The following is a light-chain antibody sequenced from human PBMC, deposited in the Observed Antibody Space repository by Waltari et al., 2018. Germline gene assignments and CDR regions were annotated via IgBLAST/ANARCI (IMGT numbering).Light chain of an antibody. Sequence: IQMTQSPSTLSASVGDGVAITCRASENILTWLAWYRQKPGKAPKLLIYKASNLQDGVPSRFSCSGSGTEFTRTISSLQPDDFATYYCQQHHGYPHTFGQGTKLEIQ. J-gene: IGKJ2*01. CDR2: KAS. CDR1: ENILTW. V-gene: IGKV1-5*03. CDR3: QQHHGYPHT.